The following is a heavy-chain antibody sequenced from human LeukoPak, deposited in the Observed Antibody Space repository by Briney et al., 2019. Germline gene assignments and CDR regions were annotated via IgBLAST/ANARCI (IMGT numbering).Heavy chain of an antibody. CDR2: ISGSGGST. D-gene: IGHD3-10*01. V-gene: IGHV3-23*01. Sequence: PGGSLRLSCAASGFTFSSYAMSWVRQAPGKGLEWVSAISGSGGSTYYADSVKGRFTISRDNSKNTLYLQMNSLRAEDTAVYYCAKDQTPLLWFGELLSPFDYWGQGTLVTVSS. CDR3: AKDQTPLLWFGELLSPFDY. J-gene: IGHJ4*02. CDR1: GFTFSSYA.